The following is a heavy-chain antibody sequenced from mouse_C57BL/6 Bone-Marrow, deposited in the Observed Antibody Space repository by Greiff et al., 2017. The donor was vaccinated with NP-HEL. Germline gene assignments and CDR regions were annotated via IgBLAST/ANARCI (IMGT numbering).Heavy chain of an antibody. J-gene: IGHJ4*01. Sequence: EVKLMESGGDLVKPGGSLKLSCAASGFTFSSYGMSWVRQTPDKRLEWVATISSGGSYTYYPDSVKGRFTISRDNAKNTLYLQMSSLKSEDTAMYYCARPPYYYGSGYAMDYWGQGTSVTVSS. CDR2: ISSGGSYT. CDR3: ARPPYYYGSGYAMDY. CDR1: GFTFSSYG. D-gene: IGHD1-1*01. V-gene: IGHV5-6*01.